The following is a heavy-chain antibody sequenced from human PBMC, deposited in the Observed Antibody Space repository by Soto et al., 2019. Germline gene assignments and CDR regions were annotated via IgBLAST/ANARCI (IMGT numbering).Heavy chain of an antibody. CDR3: AKGPSSSKGGFDY. D-gene: IGHD6-6*01. CDR2: ISWNSGSI. Sequence: EVQLVESGGGLVQPGRSLRLSCAASGFTFDDYAMHWVRQAPGKCLEWVSGISWNSGSIGYADSVKGRFTISRDNAKNSLYLQMNSLRAEDTALYYCAKGPSSSKGGFDYWGQGTLVTVSS. V-gene: IGHV3-9*01. J-gene: IGHJ4*02. CDR1: GFTFDDYA.